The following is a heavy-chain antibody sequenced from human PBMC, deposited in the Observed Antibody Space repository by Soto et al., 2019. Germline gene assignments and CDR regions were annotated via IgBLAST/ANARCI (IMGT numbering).Heavy chain of an antibody. CDR3: AKGEVRGIIPSYFDY. V-gene: IGHV3-30*18. Sequence: GGSLRLSCAVSGFTFRWSGMNWVRQAPGKGLEWVARISNDGSNEYYVDSVKGRFTISRDNSKNTLYLQMDSLRAEDTAVYYCAKGEVRGIIPSYFDYWGLGTLVPVSS. CDR2: ISNDGSNE. CDR1: GFTFRWSG. D-gene: IGHD3-10*01. J-gene: IGHJ4*02.